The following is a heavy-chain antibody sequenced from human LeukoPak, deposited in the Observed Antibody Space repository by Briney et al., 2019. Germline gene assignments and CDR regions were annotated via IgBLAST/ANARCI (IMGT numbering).Heavy chain of an antibody. Sequence: ASVKVSCKASGYTFTGYYMHWVRQAPGQGLEWMGWINPNSGGTNYAQKFQGRVTMTRDTSISTAYMELSRLSSDDTAVYYCARVRALNYDILTGYDLVSGFDYWGQGTLVTVSS. CDR3: ARVRALNYDILTGYDLVSGFDY. J-gene: IGHJ4*02. CDR1: GYTFTGYY. D-gene: IGHD3-9*01. CDR2: INPNSGGT. V-gene: IGHV1-2*02.